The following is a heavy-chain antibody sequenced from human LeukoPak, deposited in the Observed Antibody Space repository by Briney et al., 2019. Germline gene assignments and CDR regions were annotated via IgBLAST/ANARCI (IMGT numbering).Heavy chain of an antibody. CDR3: ARLGDWRIAARRGVTDY. Sequence: SETLSLTCAVSGGSLITANFFWGWIRQPPGKGLEWIGSIYYSGSTYYNPSLKSRVTISVDTSKNQFSLKLSSVTAADTAVYYCARLGDWRIAARRGVTDYWGQGTLVTVSS. V-gene: IGHV4-39*01. CDR2: IYYSGST. J-gene: IGHJ4*02. D-gene: IGHD6-6*01. CDR1: GGSLITANFF.